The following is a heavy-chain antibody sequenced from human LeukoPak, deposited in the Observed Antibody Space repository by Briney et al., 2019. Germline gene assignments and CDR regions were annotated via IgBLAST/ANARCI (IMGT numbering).Heavy chain of an antibody. CDR1: GFTFSSYG. V-gene: IGHV3-NL1*01. D-gene: IGHD4-11*01. Sequence: GGSLRLSCAASGFTFSSYGMHWVRQAPGKGLEWVSAISGRGDTTYYADSVKGRFTISRDNSKNTLYLQMNSLRAEDTAVYYCAGSYGRNYPEEDWGQGTLVTVSS. CDR3: AGSYGRNYPEED. J-gene: IGHJ4*02. CDR2: ISGRGDTT.